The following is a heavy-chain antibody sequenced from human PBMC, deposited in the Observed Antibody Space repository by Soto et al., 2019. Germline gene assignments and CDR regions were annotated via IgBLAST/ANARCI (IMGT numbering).Heavy chain of an antibody. CDR3: ARRGYDFWSGLDV. CDR2: IDPTDSFT. J-gene: IGHJ6*02. Sequence: RGESLKISCKGSGYNFTSYWIIWVRQMPGKGLEWMGNIDPTDSFTNYSPSFQGHVTISTDKSMSTAYLQWGTLKASDTAMYYCARRGYDFWSGLDVWGQGTTVTVSS. CDR1: GYNFTSYW. D-gene: IGHD3-3*01. V-gene: IGHV5-10-1*01.